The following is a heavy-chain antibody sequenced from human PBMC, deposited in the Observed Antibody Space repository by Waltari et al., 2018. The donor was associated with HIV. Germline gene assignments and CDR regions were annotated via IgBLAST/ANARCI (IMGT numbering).Heavy chain of an antibody. CDR1: GGSISSSSYY. D-gene: IGHD3-3*01. J-gene: IGHJ4*02. CDR3: ARELGFLEWLLWGVQDY. V-gene: IGHV4-39*02. Sequence: QLQLQESGPGLVKPSETLSLTCTVSGGSISSSSYYWGWIRQPPGKGLEWIGSIYYSGSTYYNPSLKSRVTISVDTSKNQFSLKLSSVTAADTAVYYCARELGFLEWLLWGVQDYWGQGTLVTVSS. CDR2: IYYSGST.